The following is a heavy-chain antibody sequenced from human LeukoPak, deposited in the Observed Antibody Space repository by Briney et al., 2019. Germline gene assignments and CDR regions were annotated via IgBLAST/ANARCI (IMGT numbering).Heavy chain of an antibody. D-gene: IGHD7-27*01. CDR2: ISAYNGNT. V-gene: IGHV1-18*01. CDR3: ARDLGHWGSAFDI. CDR1: GYTFTSYG. J-gene: IGHJ3*02. Sequence: ASVKVSCKASGYTFTSYGISWVRQAPGQGLEWMGWISAYNGNTNYAQKPQSRLTITTDTSTTTAYMQLRSLRYDDTAVYYCARDLGHWGSAFDIWGQGTMVTVSP.